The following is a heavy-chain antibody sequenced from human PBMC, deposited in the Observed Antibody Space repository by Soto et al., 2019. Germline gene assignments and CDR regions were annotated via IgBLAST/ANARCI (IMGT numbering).Heavy chain of an antibody. Sequence: GGSLRLSCAASGFTFSSYAMSWVRQAPGKGLEWVSAISGSGGSTYYADSVKGRFTISRDNSKNTLYLQMNSLRAEDTAVYYCAKDSGDCGDYAWIDYWGQGTLVTVSS. CDR3: AKDSGDCGDYAWIDY. D-gene: IGHD4-17*01. CDR2: ISGSGGST. V-gene: IGHV3-23*01. CDR1: GFTFSSYA. J-gene: IGHJ4*02.